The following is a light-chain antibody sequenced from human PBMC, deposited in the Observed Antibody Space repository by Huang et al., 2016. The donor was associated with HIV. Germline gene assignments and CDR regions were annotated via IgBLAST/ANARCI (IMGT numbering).Light chain of an antibody. V-gene: IGKV3-15*01. CDR3: QQYHNWPYT. Sequence: IMTQSPATLSLSPGEGVSLSCRANPSVATNLAWYLHRPGQSPRILIFGASTRASGLPGRFSGSGSGTQFTLTVSGLQSEDFAVYYCQQYHNWPYTFGQGTKLEI. CDR1: PSVATN. J-gene: IGKJ2*01. CDR2: GAS.